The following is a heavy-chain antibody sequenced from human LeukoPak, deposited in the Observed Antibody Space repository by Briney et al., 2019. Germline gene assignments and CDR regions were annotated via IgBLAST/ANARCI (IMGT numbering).Heavy chain of an antibody. J-gene: IGHJ4*02. V-gene: IGHV3-73*01. CDR1: GFTFSGSA. D-gene: IGHD6-13*01. Sequence: GGSLKLSCAASGFTFSGSAIHWVRQSSGKGLEWVGQIDKKDKGYATATAYAASVKGRFTISRDDSINTAYLQMNSLKTEDTAVYYCTRPALRIAAAGGDFDYWGQGTLVTVSS. CDR2: IDKKDKGYATAT. CDR3: TRPALRIAAAGGDFDY.